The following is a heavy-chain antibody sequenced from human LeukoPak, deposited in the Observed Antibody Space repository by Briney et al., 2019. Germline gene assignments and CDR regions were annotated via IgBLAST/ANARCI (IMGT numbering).Heavy chain of an antibody. Sequence: GESLKISCKGSGYTFASHWIGWVRQTPEKGLEWMGMIHPGDSDTRYSPSFQGQVTISADRSISTAFLEWSGLKASDTATYYCTRSMVATKPWGLDVWGQGTTVGVTS. J-gene: IGHJ6*02. CDR2: IHPGDSDT. D-gene: IGHD5-24*01. CDR1: GYTFASHW. CDR3: TRSMVATKPWGLDV. V-gene: IGHV5-51*01.